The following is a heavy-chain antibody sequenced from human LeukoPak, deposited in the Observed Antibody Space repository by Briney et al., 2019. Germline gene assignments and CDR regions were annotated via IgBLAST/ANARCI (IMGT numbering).Heavy chain of an antibody. CDR1: GYSFASNW. Sequence: GESLKISCKGSGYSFASNWIGWVRHMPGQGLEWMGIIYPGDSDTRYSPSFQGQVTISADKSISSAYLQWSSLKASDTAMYYCARVGATVTIDYYYYGLDVWGQGTTVTVSS. D-gene: IGHD4-11*01. V-gene: IGHV5-51*01. J-gene: IGHJ6*02. CDR3: ARVGATVTIDYYYYGLDV. CDR2: IYPGDSDT.